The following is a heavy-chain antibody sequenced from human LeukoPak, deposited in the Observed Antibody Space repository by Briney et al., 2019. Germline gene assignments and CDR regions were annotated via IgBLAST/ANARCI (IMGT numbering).Heavy chain of an antibody. D-gene: IGHD6-13*01. J-gene: IGHJ5*02. CDR2: INHSGST. Sequence: SQTLSLTCAVYGGSFSGYYWSWIRQPPGKGLEWIGEINHSGSTNYNPSLKSRVTISVDTSKNQFSLKLSSVTAADTAVYYCARSSSKAPIDPWGQGTLVTVSS. CDR3: ARSSSKAPIDP. V-gene: IGHV4-34*01. CDR1: GGSFSGYY.